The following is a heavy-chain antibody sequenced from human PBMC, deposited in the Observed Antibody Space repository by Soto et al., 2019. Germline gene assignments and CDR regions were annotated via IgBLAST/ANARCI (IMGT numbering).Heavy chain of an antibody. CDR3: ARSPGIVVGKYYYYYYGMDV. CDR1: GGSVSSGSYY. J-gene: IGHJ6*02. Sequence: SETLSLTCTVSGGSVSSGSYYWSWIRQPPGKGLEWIGYIYYSGSTNYNPSLKSRVTISVDTSKNQFSLKLSSVTAADTAVYYCARSPGIVVGKYYYYYYGMDVWGQGTTVTVSS. CDR2: IYYSGST. D-gene: IGHD1-26*01. V-gene: IGHV4-61*01.